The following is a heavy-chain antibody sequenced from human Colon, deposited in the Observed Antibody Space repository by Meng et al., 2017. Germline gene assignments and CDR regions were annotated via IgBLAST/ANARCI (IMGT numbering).Heavy chain of an antibody. CDR1: GFSVSSDF. CDR2: IHSSAGT. J-gene: IGHJ4*02. V-gene: IGHV3-66*02. Sequence: EGQLVGSVGGLVQPGGSLRLSCAVSGFSVSSDFMIWVRQAPGKGLEWVSMIHSSAGTFFADSVKGRFTVSTDNSKNTLYLQMNSLRIEDTAVYHCANRFVWGLGTLVTVSS. CDR3: ANRFV. D-gene: IGHD3-3*01.